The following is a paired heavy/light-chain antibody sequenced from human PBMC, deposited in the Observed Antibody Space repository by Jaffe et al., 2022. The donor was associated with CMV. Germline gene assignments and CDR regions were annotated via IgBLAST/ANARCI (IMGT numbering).Heavy chain of an antibody. D-gene: IGHD2-15*01. CDR2: ARNKPNSYTT. J-gene: IGHJ6*02. Sequence: EVQLVESGGGLVQPGGSLRLSCAGSGFTFSDHYMDWVRQAPGKGLEWVGRARNKPNSYTTEYAASVKGRFTISRDDSKNSMFLQMNSLKTEDTAVYYCTRAHGYCSGDTCYYYGMDVWGQGTTVTVSS. CDR1: GFTFSDHY. CDR3: TRAHGYCSGDTCYYYGMDV. V-gene: IGHV3-72*01.
Light chain of an antibody. CDR1: QSISNY. J-gene: IGKJ2*01. CDR2: AAS. V-gene: IGKV1-39*01. Sequence: DIQMTQSPSSLSASVGDRVTITCRASQSISNYLNWYQQKPGKVPKLLIYAASSLQSGVPSRFSGSGSGTDFTLTISSLQPEDFATYYCQQSYTTSYTFGQGTKLEIK. CDR3: QQSYTTSYT.